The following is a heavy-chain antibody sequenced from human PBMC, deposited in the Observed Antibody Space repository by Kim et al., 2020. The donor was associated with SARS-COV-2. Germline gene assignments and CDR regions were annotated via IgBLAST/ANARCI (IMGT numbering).Heavy chain of an antibody. CDR1: GGSISTYY. D-gene: IGHD3-22*01. J-gene: IGHJ3*02. CDR2: IYYSGST. CDR3: ARDGYYDSRAFDI. Sequence: SETLSLTCTVSGGSISTYYWSWIRQPPGKGLEWIGYIYYSGSTNYNPSLKSRVTISVDTSKNQFSLKLSSVTAADTAVYYCARDGYYDSRAFDIWGQGT. V-gene: IGHV4-59*01.